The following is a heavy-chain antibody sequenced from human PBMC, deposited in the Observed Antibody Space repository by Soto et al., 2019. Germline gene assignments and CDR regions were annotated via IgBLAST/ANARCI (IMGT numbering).Heavy chain of an antibody. CDR3: AKNSGYCSSTSCYSAYYFDY. CDR2: ISGRGCST. V-gene: IGHV3-23*01. CDR1: GFTFSSYA. Sequence: GGSLRLSCAASGFTFSSYAMSWVRQAPGKGLEWVSAISGRGCSTYYADSVKGRFTISTDNSKNMLYLQMNSLRAEDTAVYYCAKNSGYCSSTSCYSAYYFDYWGQGTLVTVSS. D-gene: IGHD2-2*01. J-gene: IGHJ4*02.